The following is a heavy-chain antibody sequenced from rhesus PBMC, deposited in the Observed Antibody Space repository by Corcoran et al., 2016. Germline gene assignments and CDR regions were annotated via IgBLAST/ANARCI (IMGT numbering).Heavy chain of an antibody. J-gene: IGHJ4*01. CDR3: ARGDLWTGYDY. Sequence: EVQLVQSGAEVKKPGASVKVSCKASGYTFTELSMHWVRQAPGKGLEWRGRVDPEDGEADYAQKFQDRVTITADTSTDTAYMELSSLRSEDTAVYYCARGDLWTGYDYWGQGVLVTVSS. CDR1: GYTFTELS. V-gene: IGHV1-111*02. CDR2: VDPEDGEA. D-gene: IGHD3-3*01.